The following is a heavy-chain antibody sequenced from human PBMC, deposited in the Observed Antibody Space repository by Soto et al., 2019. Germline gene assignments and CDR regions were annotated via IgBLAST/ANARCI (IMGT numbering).Heavy chain of an antibody. CDR2: ISWNSGSI. J-gene: IGHJ2*01. D-gene: IGHD5-18*01. CDR3: SFSKRYGYCSDLHSFPRRRSSDL. Sequence: EWVSGISWNSGSIGYADSVKGRFTISRDNAKNSLYLQMNSLRAEDTALYYCSFSKRYGYCSDLHSFPRRRSSDL. V-gene: IGHV3-9*01.